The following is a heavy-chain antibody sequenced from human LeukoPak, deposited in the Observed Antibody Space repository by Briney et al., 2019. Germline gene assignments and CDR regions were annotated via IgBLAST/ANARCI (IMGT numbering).Heavy chain of an antibody. D-gene: IGHD3-3*01. CDR2: INPNSGGT. J-gene: IGHJ4*02. Sequence: ASVKVSCKASGYTFTGYYMHWVRQAPGQGLEWMGWINPNSGGTNYAQKFQGRGTMTRDTSISTAYMELSRLRSDDTAVYYCARDQPNYDFWSGNFDYWGQGTLVTVSS. CDR3: ARDQPNYDFWSGNFDY. V-gene: IGHV1-2*02. CDR1: GYTFTGYY.